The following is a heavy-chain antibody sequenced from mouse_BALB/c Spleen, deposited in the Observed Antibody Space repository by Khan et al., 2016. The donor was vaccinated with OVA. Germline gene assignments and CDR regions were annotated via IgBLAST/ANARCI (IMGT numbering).Heavy chain of an antibody. CDR3: ARDYSRYKYAMDY. J-gene: IGHJ4*01. D-gene: IGHD1-1*01. CDR1: GYSITSDYA. V-gene: IGHV3-2*02. Sequence: EVQLQESGPGLVKPSQSLSLTCTVTGYSITSDYAWNWIRQFPGNKLEWMGYISSSGSTNYNPALKSRISITRDTSKNQFFLQLNSVTTEDTATYYSARDYSRYKYAMDYWGQGTSVTVSS. CDR2: ISSSGST.